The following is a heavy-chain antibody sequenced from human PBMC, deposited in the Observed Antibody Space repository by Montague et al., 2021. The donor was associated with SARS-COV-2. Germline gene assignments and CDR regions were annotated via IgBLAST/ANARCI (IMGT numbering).Heavy chain of an antibody. CDR3: ARDIAVAGLFDY. D-gene: IGHD6-19*01. CDR2: ISISGST. CDR1: GGSISSGSYY. V-gene: IGHV4-61*02. Sequence: TLSLTCTVSGGSISSGSYYWSWIRQPAGKGLEWIERISISGSTNYNPSLKSRVTISVDTSKNQFSLKLSSVTAAGTAVYYCARDIAVAGLFDYWGQGTLVTVSS. J-gene: IGHJ4*02.